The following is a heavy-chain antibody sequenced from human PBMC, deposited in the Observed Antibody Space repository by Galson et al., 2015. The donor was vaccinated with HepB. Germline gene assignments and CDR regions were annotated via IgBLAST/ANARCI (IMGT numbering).Heavy chain of an antibody. CDR3: ARAPPNLNTVYYYYFYAMDV. V-gene: IGHV3-30*04. CDR1: GFTFTSYS. Sequence: SLRLSCAASGFTFTSYSMHWVRQAPGKGLEWVAVISYDGNNKYYADSVRGRFTISRDNSKNTLYLQMDSLRAEDTAVCYCARAPPNLNTVYYYYFYAMDVGGQGTTVTVSS. CDR2: ISYDGNNK. D-gene: IGHD2-2*02. J-gene: IGHJ6*02.